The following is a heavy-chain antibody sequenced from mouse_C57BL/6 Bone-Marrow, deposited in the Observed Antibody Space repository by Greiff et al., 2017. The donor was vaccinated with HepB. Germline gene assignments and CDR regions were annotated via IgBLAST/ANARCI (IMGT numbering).Heavy chain of an antibody. D-gene: IGHD3-3*01. Sequence: VQLQQSGAELAKPGDSVKLSCKASGYTFTSYWMHWVKQRPGQGLEWIGYINPSSGYTKYNQKFKDKATLTADKSSSSAYMQLSSLTYEDSAVYYCARGTWRYFDVWGTGTTVTVSS. CDR2: INPSSGYT. CDR1: GYTFTSYW. CDR3: ARGTWRYFDV. J-gene: IGHJ1*03. V-gene: IGHV1-7*01.